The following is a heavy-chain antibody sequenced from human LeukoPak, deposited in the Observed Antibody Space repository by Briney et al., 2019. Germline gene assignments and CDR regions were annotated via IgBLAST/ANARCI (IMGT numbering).Heavy chain of an antibody. J-gene: IGHJ4*02. Sequence: GRSLRLSCAASGFTFSSYDIHWVRQAPGKGLEWVAVISSDGSNKYYADSVKGRFTISRDNSKNTLYLQMNSLRAEDTAVYYCARATEGLDYWGQGTLVTVPS. CDR2: ISSDGSNK. CDR1: GFTFSSYD. V-gene: IGHV3-30*03. CDR3: ARATEGLDY.